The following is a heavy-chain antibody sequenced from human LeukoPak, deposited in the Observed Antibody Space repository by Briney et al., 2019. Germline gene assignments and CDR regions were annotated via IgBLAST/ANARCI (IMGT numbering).Heavy chain of an antibody. CDR2: ISSSSSYI. J-gene: IGHJ3*02. V-gene: IGHV3-21*01. CDR1: GFTFSNYG. D-gene: IGHD3-3*01. Sequence: GGSLRLSCAASGFTFSNYGLSWVRQAPGKGLEWVSSISSSSSYIYYADSVKGRFTISRDNAKNSLYLQMNSLRAEDTAVYYCARDRIAIFGVVPFDAFDIWGQGTMVTVSS. CDR3: ARDRIAIFGVVPFDAFDI.